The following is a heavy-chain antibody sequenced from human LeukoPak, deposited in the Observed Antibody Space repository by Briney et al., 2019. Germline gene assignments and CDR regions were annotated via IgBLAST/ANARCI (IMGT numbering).Heavy chain of an antibody. D-gene: IGHD6-13*01. CDR1: GFTFSSYW. V-gene: IGHV3-74*01. CDR2: ISTDGSST. Sequence: PGGSLRLSCAASGFTFSSYWMHWVRQAPGKGLVWVSRISTDGSSTSYADSVKGRFTISRDNSKNTVYVQLKNLRAEDTAVYYCARDSRHLSSTRGGLKESRGAFFDYWGQGTLVTVSS. J-gene: IGHJ4*02. CDR3: ARDSRHLSSTRGGLKESRGAFFDY.